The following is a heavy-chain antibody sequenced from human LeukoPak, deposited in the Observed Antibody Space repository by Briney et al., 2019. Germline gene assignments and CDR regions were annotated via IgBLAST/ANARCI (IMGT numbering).Heavy chain of an antibody. CDR1: GYTFTSYG. D-gene: IGHD3-9*01. J-gene: IGHJ5*02. CDR2: ISAYNGNT. Sequence: ASVKVSCKASGYTFTSYGISWVRQAPGQGLEWMGWISAYNGNTNYAQKLQGRVTMTTDTSTSTAYMELRSLRSDDTAVYYCARDSRYFDSILREDWFDPWGQGTLVTVSS. CDR3: ARDSRYFDSILREDWFDP. V-gene: IGHV1-18*01.